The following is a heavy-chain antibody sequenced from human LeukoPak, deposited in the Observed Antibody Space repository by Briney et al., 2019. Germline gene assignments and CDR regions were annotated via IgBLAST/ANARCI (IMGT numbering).Heavy chain of an antibody. Sequence: ASVKVSCKASGYTFTSYGISWVRQAPGQGREWMGWISAYNGNTNYAQKLQGRVTMTTDTTTSTAYMELRSLRSDDTAVYYCARDVGTVTRGLFDYWGQGTLVTVSS. V-gene: IGHV1-18*01. CDR2: ISAYNGNT. D-gene: IGHD4-17*01. CDR3: ARDVGTVTRGLFDY. J-gene: IGHJ4*02. CDR1: GYTFTSYG.